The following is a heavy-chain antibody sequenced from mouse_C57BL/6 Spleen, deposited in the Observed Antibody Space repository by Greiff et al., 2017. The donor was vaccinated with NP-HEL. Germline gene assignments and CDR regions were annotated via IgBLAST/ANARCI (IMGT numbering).Heavy chain of an antibody. CDR2: INYDGSST. D-gene: IGHD1-1*01. Sequence: EVKLVESEGGLVQPGSSMKLSCTASGFTFSDYYMAWVRQVPEKGLEWVANINYDGSSTYYLDSLKSRFIISRDNAKNILYLQMSSLKSEDTATYYCARGGFTTVVAHWYFDVWGTGTTVTVSS. V-gene: IGHV5-16*01. J-gene: IGHJ1*03. CDR3: ARGGFTTVVAHWYFDV. CDR1: GFTFSDYY.